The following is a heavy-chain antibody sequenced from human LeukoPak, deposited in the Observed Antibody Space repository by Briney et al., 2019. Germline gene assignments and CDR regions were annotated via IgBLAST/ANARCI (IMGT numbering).Heavy chain of an antibody. V-gene: IGHV1-2*02. J-gene: IGHJ3*02. CDR1: GYTFTGYY. CDR3: AREGKDAFDI. CDR2: INPNSGGT. Sequence: SVKVSCQASGYTFTGYYMHWVRQAPGQGLEWMGWINPNSGGTNYVQKFQGRVTMTRATYISTAYMELSRLRSDDTAVYYCAREGKDAFDIWGQGTMVTVSS.